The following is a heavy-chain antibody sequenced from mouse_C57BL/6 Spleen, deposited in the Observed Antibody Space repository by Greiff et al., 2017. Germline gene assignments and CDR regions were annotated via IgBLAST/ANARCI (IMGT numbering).Heavy chain of an antibody. CDR3: ARLSSGTGVDY. Sequence: QVQLQQSGAELVRPGSSVKLSCKASGYTFTSYWMHWVKQRPIQGLEWIGNIDPSDSETHYNQKFKDKATLTVDKSSSTAYMQLSSLTSEDSAVYYCARLSSGTGVDYWGQGTTLTVSS. D-gene: IGHD3-3*01. CDR1: GYTFTSYW. CDR2: IDPSDSET. V-gene: IGHV1-52*01. J-gene: IGHJ2*01.